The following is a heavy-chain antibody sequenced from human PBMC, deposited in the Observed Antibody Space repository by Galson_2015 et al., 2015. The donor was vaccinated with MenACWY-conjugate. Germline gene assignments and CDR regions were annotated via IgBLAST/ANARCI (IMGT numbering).Heavy chain of an antibody. V-gene: IGHV5-51*01. CDR2: ISPGDSNT. D-gene: IGHD1-26*01. CDR3: ARHPPGGRGMDV. CDR1: GYSFSTYW. J-gene: IGHJ6*02. Sequence: QSGAEVKKPGESLKISCKGSGYSFSTYWIAWVRQLLGKGLEWMGLISPGDSNTRYSPAFHGQVTISADKSISTAYLQLHSLQASDTAMYYCARHPPGGRGMDVWGQGTTVTVSS.